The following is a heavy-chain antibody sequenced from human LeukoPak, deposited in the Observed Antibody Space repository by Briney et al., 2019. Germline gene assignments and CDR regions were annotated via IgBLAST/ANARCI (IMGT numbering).Heavy chain of an antibody. D-gene: IGHD6-19*01. CDR3: AKDFSSGWYPYFDY. CDR2: INWNGGST. V-gene: IGHV3-20*04. CDR1: GLTFDDYG. J-gene: IGHJ4*02. Sequence: GGSLRLSCAASGLTFDDYGMSWVRQAPGKGLEWVSGINWNGGSTGYADSVKGRFTISRDNAKNSLYLQMNSLRAEDTAVYYCAKDFSSGWYPYFDYWGQGTLVTVSS.